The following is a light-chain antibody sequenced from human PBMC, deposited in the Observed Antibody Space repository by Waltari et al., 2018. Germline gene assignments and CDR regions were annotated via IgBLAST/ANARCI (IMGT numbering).Light chain of an antibody. CDR2: GAS. V-gene: IGKV1-39*01. J-gene: IGKJ2*01. CDR1: QRISSY. Sequence: IQMTQSPSPLSASEGDRFTITCRASQRISSYLTWYQQKPGKAPKLLIYGASSLQSGVPSRFSGSGSGTDFTLTISSLQPEDFATYYCQQSYSTPYTFGQGTKLEIK. CDR3: QQSYSTPYT.